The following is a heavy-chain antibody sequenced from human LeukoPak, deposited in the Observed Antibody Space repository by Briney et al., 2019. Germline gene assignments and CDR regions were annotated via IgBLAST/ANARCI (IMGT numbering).Heavy chain of an antibody. CDR2: IDNDGSGT. CDR3: ARTYYYDAGAYFHY. CDR1: GFIFSRYW. Sequence: PGGSLRLSCAASGFIFSRYWMHWVRQAPGKGLVWVARIDNDGSGTSYADSVKGRFTISRDNAKNTLYLQMNSLRAEDTAVYYCARTYYYDAGAYFHYWGQGTLVTVSS. V-gene: IGHV3-74*01. D-gene: IGHD3-22*01. J-gene: IGHJ4*02.